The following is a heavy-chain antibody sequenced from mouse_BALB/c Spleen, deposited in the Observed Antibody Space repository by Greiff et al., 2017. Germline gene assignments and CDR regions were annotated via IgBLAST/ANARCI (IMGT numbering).Heavy chain of an antibody. CDR2: ISSGGST. D-gene: IGHD1-1*01. Sequence: DVHLVESGGGLVKPGGSLKLSCAASGFTFSSYAMSWVRQTPEKRLEWVASISSGGSTYYPDSVKGRFTISRDNARNILYLQMSSLRSEDTAMYYCARPFTTVVAEAMDYWGQGTSVTVSS. V-gene: IGHV5-6-5*01. CDR3: ARPFTTVVAEAMDY. CDR1: GFTFSSYA. J-gene: IGHJ4*01.